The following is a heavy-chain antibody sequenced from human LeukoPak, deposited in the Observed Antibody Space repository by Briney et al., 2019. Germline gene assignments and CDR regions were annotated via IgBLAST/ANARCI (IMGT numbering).Heavy chain of an antibody. CDR2: INPNSGGT. Sequence: ASVKVSCKASGYTFTGYYMHWVRQAPGQGLEWMGWINPNSGGTNYAQKFQGRVTMTRDTSISTAYMELRSLRSDDTAVYYCARDGRPYYDFWSGYYLFDYWGQGTLVTVSS. J-gene: IGHJ4*02. V-gene: IGHV1-2*02. D-gene: IGHD3-3*01. CDR1: GYTFTGYY. CDR3: ARDGRPYYDFWSGYYLFDY.